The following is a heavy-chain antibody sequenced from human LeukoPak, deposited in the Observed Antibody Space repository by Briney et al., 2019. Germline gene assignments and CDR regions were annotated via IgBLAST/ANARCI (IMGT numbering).Heavy chain of an antibody. J-gene: IGHJ4*02. CDR3: ASDRQWLVRGENY. D-gene: IGHD6-19*01. Sequence: GGSLRLSCAASGFTFSSYSMNWVRQAPGKGLEWVLSISSSSSYIYYADSVKGRFTISRDNAKNSLYLQMNSLRAEDTAVYYCASDRQWLVRGENYWGQGTLVTVSS. CDR2: ISSSSSYI. V-gene: IGHV3-21*01. CDR1: GFTFSSYS.